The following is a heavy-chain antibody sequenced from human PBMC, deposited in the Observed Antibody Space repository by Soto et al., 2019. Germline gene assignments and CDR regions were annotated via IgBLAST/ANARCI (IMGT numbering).Heavy chain of an antibody. V-gene: IGHV3-64*01. CDR2: ISSNGGST. CDR1: GFTFSSYA. J-gene: IGHJ4*02. Sequence: EVQLVESGGGLVQPGGSLRLSCAASGFTFSSYAMHWVRQAPGKGVEYVSAISSNGGSTYYANSVKGRFTISRDNSKNKLYLQMGSLRAEDMAVYYCAREEYCSSTSCYSFDYWGQGTLVTVSS. D-gene: IGHD2-2*01. CDR3: AREEYCSSTSCYSFDY.